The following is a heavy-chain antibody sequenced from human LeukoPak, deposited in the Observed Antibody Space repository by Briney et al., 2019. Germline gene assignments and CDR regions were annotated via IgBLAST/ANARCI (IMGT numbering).Heavy chain of an antibody. V-gene: IGHV3-7*01. J-gene: IGHJ6*03. CDR1: GFTFSSYW. CDR2: IKQDGSEK. Sequence: GGSLRLSCAASGFTFSSYWMSWVRQAPGEGLEWVANIKQDGSEKYYVDSVRGRFTTSRDNAKNSLYLQMTSLRAESTDRHYCAREYGDYYYMDVWGKGTTVTVSS. D-gene: IGHD4-17*01. CDR3: AREYGDYYYMDV.